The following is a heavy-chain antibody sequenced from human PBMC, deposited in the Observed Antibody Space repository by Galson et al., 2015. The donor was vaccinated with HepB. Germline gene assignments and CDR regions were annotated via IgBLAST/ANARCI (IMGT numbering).Heavy chain of an antibody. Sequence: SLRLSCAASGFTFSDYAMHWVRQAPGRGLEYVSAISSNGGSTYYADSVKGRFTISRDNSKNTLYLQMSSLRAEDTAVYYCVKDLVVVPAAIPAAAGESWFDPWGQGTLVTVSS. V-gene: IGHV3-64D*06. D-gene: IGHD2-2*01. CDR2: ISSNGGST. CDR1: GFTFSDYA. J-gene: IGHJ5*02. CDR3: VKDLVVVPAAIPAAAGESWFDP.